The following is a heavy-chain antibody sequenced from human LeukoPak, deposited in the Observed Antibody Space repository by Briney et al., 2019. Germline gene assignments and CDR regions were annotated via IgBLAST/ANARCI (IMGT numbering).Heavy chain of an antibody. CDR2: IGGGSGRT. J-gene: IGHJ4*02. Sequence: ASVKVSCKASGYSFTSHVIHWLRQAPGQRFEWMGWIGGGSGRTNYSQTFQDRVTITRDTSATTSYMEMRSLRYEDTAIFYCARGYYYDGSGYYFDSWGQGTLVTVSS. D-gene: IGHD3-22*01. V-gene: IGHV1-3*01. CDR3: ARGYYYDGSGYYFDS. CDR1: GYSFTSHV.